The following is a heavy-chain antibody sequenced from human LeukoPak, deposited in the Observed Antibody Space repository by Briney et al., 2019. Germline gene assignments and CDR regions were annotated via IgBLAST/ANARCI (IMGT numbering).Heavy chain of an antibody. CDR3: ARDKTVSALRRDYMDV. V-gene: IGHV3-74*01. Sequence: PGGSLRLSRVASGFPFNNYWMHWLRQAPGKGLVWVSRINLDGSTTTYAGSVKGRFTISRDNAKNTLYLQMNSLRAEDTALYYCARDKTVSALRRDYMDVWGKGTTVTVSS. CDR1: GFPFNNYW. J-gene: IGHJ6*03. CDR2: INLDGSTT. D-gene: IGHD4-17*01.